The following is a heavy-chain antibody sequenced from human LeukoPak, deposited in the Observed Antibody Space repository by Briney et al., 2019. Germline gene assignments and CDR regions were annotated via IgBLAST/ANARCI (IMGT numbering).Heavy chain of an antibody. CDR1: GFTLTNAW. V-gene: IGHV3-15*01. CDR3: TTDLGTYYHGSQRLIPIDY. J-gene: IGHJ4*02. CDR2: IKSKTDGETT. Sequence: GGSLRLSCVDSGFTLTNAWMSWVRQAPGKGLEWIGRIKSKTDGETTNYAEPVRGRFTISRDDSKSAVYLQMNSLKIEDTAVYYCTTDLGTYYHGSQRLIPIDYWGQGTLVTVSS. D-gene: IGHD3-10*01.